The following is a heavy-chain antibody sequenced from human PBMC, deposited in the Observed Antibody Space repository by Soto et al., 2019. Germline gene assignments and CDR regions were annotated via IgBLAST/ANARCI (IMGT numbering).Heavy chain of an antibody. D-gene: IGHD3-10*01. CDR2: VSKSDYT. Sequence: VGSLRLSCEVSGFTFTNFGINWVRQAPGKGLEWVSSVSKSDYTYYSESVKGRFTISRDNAKNSVSLQLNNLRAEDTAVYYCAREDSIIISAVADVWGQGTQVTVSS. V-gene: IGHV3-21*04. CDR1: GFTFTNFG. J-gene: IGHJ4*02. CDR3: AREDSIIISAVADV.